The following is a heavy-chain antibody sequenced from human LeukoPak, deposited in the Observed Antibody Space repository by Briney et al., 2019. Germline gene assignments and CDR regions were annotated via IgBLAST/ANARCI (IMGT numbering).Heavy chain of an antibody. CDR2: ISSSSSYI. J-gene: IGHJ4*02. CDR1: GITFSNYS. Sequence: PGGSLRLSCAASGITFSNYSMNWVRQAPGKGLEWVSSISSSSSYIYYADSVKGRFTISRDNAKNSLYLQMNSLRAEDTAVYYCARVMKYQLLFKVFDYWGQGTLVTVSS. CDR3: ARVMKYQLLFKVFDY. D-gene: IGHD2-2*01. V-gene: IGHV3-21*01.